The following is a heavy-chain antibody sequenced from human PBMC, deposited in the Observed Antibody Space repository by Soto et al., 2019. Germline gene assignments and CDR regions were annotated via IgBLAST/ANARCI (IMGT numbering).Heavy chain of an antibody. Sequence: ASVKVSCKASGYTFTSYAMHWVRQAPGQRLEWMGWINAGNGNTKYSQKFQGRVTITRDTSASTAYMELSSLRSEDTAVYCCASPPCTNGVCYTNYYYYYGMDVWGQGTTVTVSS. J-gene: IGHJ6*02. V-gene: IGHV1-3*01. CDR2: INAGNGNT. CDR1: GYTFTSYA. CDR3: ASPPCTNGVCYTNYYYYYGMDV. D-gene: IGHD2-8*01.